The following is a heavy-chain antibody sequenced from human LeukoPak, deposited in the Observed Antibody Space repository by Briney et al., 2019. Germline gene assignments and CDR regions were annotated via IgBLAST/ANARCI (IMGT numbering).Heavy chain of an antibody. D-gene: IGHD6-19*01. Sequence: GGSLRLSCAASGFTIRNSWMRWVRQAPGKGLEWVANIKKDGSKKDYVDSVKGRFTVSRDNANNVVYLQMNSLRAEDTAVYYCARGGWYWYFDLWGRGTLVTVSS. CDR1: GFTIRNSW. J-gene: IGHJ2*01. CDR2: IKKDGSKK. CDR3: ARGGWYWYFDL. V-gene: IGHV3-7*01.